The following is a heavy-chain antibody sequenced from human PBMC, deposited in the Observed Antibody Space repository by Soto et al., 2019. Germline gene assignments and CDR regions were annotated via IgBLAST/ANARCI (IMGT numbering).Heavy chain of an antibody. CDR3: ARDLTTVTIRANYYHYYGMDV. CDR2: ISYDGSNK. Sequence: PGGSLRLSCAASGFTFSSYAMHWVRQAPGKGLEWVAVISYDGSNKYYADSVKGRFTISRDNSKNTLYLQMNSLRAEDTAVYYCARDLTTVTIRANYYHYYGMDVWGQGTTVTVSS. CDR1: GFTFSSYA. D-gene: IGHD4-17*01. V-gene: IGHV3-30-3*01. J-gene: IGHJ6*02.